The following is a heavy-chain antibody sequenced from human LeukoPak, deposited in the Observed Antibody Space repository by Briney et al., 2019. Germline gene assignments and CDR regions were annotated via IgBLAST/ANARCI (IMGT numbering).Heavy chain of an antibody. V-gene: IGHV4-59*08. CDR2: IYYSGST. J-gene: IGHJ4*02. CDR3: ARHGSDTAMVDEYYFDY. Sequence: SETLSLTCTVSGGSISSYYWSWIRQPPGKGLEWIGYIYYSGSTNYNPSLKSRVTISVDASKTQFSLKLSSVTAADTAVYYCARHGSDTAMVDEYYFDYWGQGTLVTVSS. D-gene: IGHD5-18*01. CDR1: GGSISSYY.